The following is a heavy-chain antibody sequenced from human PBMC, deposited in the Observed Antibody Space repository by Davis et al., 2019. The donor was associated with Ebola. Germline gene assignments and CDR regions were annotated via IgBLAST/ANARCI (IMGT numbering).Heavy chain of an antibody. D-gene: IGHD4-17*01. J-gene: IGHJ6*02. V-gene: IGHV4-61*09. CDR3: ARVRATVTFHYYYYYGMDV. Sequence: PSETLSLTCTVSGGSISSGSYYWSWIRQPAGKGLEWIGHIYTSGSTNYNPSLKSRVTISVDTSKNQFSLKLSSVTAADTAVYYCARVRATVTFHYYYYYGMDVWGQGTTVTVSS. CDR1: GGSISSGSYY. CDR2: IYTSGST.